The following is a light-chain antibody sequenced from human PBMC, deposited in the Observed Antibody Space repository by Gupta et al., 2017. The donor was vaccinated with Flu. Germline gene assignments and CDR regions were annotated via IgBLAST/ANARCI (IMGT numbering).Light chain of an antibody. CDR1: DTIETW. CDR3: QHYCLSSFA. J-gene: IGKJ2*01. Sequence: DIQMTWLSSTLSASIGDKVTITVWASDTIETWLAWYQQRPGEAPKLLVYNTSRLQSGVSSRFRGSGSAAEFTLTISNLQPEDFATYYCQHYCLSSFAFGRGTKLGIK. CDR2: NTS. V-gene: IGKV1-5*03.